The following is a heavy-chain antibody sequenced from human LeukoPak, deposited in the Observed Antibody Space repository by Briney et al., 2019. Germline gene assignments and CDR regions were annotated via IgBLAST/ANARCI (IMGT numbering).Heavy chain of an antibody. CDR3: ARDVKPLAYYDSSGYYL. CDR1: GGTFSGYA. V-gene: IGHV1-69*05. CDR2: IIHILDRE. D-gene: IGHD3-22*01. Sequence: SLKVSCKPSGGTFSGYAISWVSQTPEQGLECMGRIIHILDREHYAQKLQRRVTLTMDESTSTAYMELSSLRSEDTAVYYCARDVKPLAYYDSSGYYLWGQGTLVTVPS. J-gene: IGHJ5*02.